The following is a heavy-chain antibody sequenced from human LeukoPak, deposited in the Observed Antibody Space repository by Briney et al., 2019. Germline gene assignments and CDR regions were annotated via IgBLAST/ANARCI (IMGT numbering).Heavy chain of an antibody. J-gene: IGHJ6*03. Sequence: SETLSLTCTVSGYSISSGYYWGWIRQPPGKGLEWIGSIYHSGSTYYNPSLKSRVTISVDTSKNQFSLKLSSVTAADTAVYYCATVSGYEYYYYYYYMDVWGKGTTVTVSS. CDR3: ATVSGYEYYYYYYYMDV. CDR1: GYSISSGYY. CDR2: IYHSGST. D-gene: IGHD5-12*01. V-gene: IGHV4-38-2*02.